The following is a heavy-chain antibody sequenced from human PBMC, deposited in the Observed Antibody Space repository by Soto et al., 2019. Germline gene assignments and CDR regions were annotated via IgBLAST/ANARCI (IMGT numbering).Heavy chain of an antibody. Sequence: QVHLVESGGGVVQPGGSLRLSCAASGFTFSNYVMHWVRQAPGKGLEWVTLISHDGINEYYADSVKGRFTISRDNSKNMLYLQMNSLRADDTAIYYCAKDSSSSLVDYWGQGTLVTVSS. D-gene: IGHD6-6*01. V-gene: IGHV3-30*18. CDR3: AKDSSSSLVDY. CDR1: GFTFSNYV. CDR2: ISHDGINE. J-gene: IGHJ4*02.